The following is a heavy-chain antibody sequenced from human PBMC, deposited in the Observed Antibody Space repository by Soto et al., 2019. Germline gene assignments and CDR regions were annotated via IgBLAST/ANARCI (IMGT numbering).Heavy chain of an antibody. CDR2: ISSSSSYT. V-gene: IGHV3-11*06. J-gene: IGHJ4*02. CDR1: GFTFSDYY. D-gene: IGHD2-15*01. CDR3: ARDLGYCSGGSCYGGNYYFDY. Sequence: GGSLRLSCAASGFTFSDYYMSWIRQAPGKGLEWVSYISSSSSYTNYADSVKGRFTISRDNAKNSLYLQMNSLRAEDTAVYYCARDLGYCSGGSCYGGNYYFDYWGQGTLVTVSS.